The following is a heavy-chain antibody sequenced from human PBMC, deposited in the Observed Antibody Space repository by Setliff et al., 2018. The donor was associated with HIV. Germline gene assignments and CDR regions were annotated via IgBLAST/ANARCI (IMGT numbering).Heavy chain of an antibody. Sequence: PGESLKISCKGSGYSFTSYWIGWVRQMPGKGLEWMGWINVGNGDTKYSQELQGRISITRDTSTNTTYMELSSLRSDDTAVYFCARGALLAVFDFDHWGQGTQVTVSS. CDR1: GYSFTSYW. J-gene: IGHJ4*02. CDR2: INVGNGDT. V-gene: IGHV1-18*04. CDR3: ARGALLAVFDFDH. D-gene: IGHD2-21*01.